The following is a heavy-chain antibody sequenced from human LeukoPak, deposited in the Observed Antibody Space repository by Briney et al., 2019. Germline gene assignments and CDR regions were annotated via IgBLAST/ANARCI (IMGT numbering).Heavy chain of an antibody. V-gene: IGHV4-39*01. CDR1: GTSISSSGYF. CDR3: AALDSSSGGFDP. CDR2: IHYSGST. Sequence: PSETLSLTCSVSGTSISSSGYFWGWIRQSPGKGLQWIGSIHYSGSTFYNPSLKSRVTISQDTSKDQFSLKLTSVTAADTAVYYCAALDSSSGGFDPWGRGILVTVSS. D-gene: IGHD6-6*01. J-gene: IGHJ5*02.